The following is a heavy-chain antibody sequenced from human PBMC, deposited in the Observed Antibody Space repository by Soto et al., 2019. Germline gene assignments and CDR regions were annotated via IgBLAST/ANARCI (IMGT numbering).Heavy chain of an antibody. J-gene: IGHJ3*01. CDR1: GYIFTSFT. V-gene: IGHV1-3*01. D-gene: IGHD2-8*02. CDR3: ARRGRVAYCTADCLHALDV. Sequence: QVQLVQSGAELKRPGASVRLSCKASGYIFTSFTLHWVRQAPGQRPEWMGWIDAGNGDTKSSLKFQGRVYFTRDTLATTAYMDLSHLTSEDTATYYCARRGRVAYCTADCLHALDVWGQGTMVTVSA. CDR2: IDAGNGDT.